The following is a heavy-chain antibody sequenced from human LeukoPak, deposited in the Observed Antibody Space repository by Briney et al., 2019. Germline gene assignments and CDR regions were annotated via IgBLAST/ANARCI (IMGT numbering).Heavy chain of an antibody. CDR3: AREGADYYDSSGYYPSWYFDL. Sequence: PGGSLRLSCAASGFTVSSNSMSWVRQAPGKGLVWVSVIYTGGTTYYADSVKGRFTISRDNAKNTLYLQMNSLRAEDTAVYYCAREGADYYDSSGYYPSWYFDLWGRGTLVTVSS. CDR1: GFTVSSNS. D-gene: IGHD3-22*01. J-gene: IGHJ2*01. V-gene: IGHV3-66*01. CDR2: IYTGGTT.